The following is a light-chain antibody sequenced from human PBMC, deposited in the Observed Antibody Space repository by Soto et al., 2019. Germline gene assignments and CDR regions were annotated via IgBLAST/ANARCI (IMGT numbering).Light chain of an antibody. CDR1: QDISNY. J-gene: IGKJ2*01. CDR3: QHYDNVPYT. CDR2: EAS. Sequence: DIQMTQSPSSLSASVGDRVTITCQASQDISNYLNWYQQKPGKAPKLLINEASRLQTGVPSRFSGSGSGTDFTFTISSLQPEDIATYYCQHYDNVPYTFGQGTKLEIK. V-gene: IGKV1-33*01.